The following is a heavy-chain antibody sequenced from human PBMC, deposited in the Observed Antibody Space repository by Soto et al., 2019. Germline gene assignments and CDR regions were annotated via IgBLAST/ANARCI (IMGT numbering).Heavy chain of an antibody. J-gene: IGHJ6*02. CDR1: GFTFSSYE. CDR2: ISSSGSTI. D-gene: IGHD3-10*01. CDR3: ARASMVRGVIMYRWNGMDV. Sequence: EVQLVESGGGLVQPGGSLRLSCAASGFTFSSYEMNWVRQAPGKGLEWVSYISSSGSTIYYADSVKGRFTISRDNAKNSLYLQMNSLRAEDTAVYYCARASMVRGVIMYRWNGMDVWGQGTTVTVSS. V-gene: IGHV3-48*03.